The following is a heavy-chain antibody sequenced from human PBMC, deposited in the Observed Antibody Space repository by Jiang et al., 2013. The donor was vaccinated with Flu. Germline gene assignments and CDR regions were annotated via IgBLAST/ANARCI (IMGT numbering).Heavy chain of an antibody. D-gene: IGHD3-10*01. CDR3: ARDLRGKEDY. V-gene: IGHV4-34*01. J-gene: IGHJ4*02. CDR1: GYS. Sequence: GYSGAGSPAPRKGLEWIGEINHSGSTKHNPSLKSRVTISVDTSKKQLSLKLSSVTAADTAVYYCARDLRGKEDYWGQGTLVTVSS. CDR2: INHSGST.